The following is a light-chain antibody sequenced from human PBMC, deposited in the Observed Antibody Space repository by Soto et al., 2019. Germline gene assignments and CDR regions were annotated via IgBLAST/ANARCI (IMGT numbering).Light chain of an antibody. Sequence: EIVMTQSPATLSVSPGERATLSCRASQSVSSNLAWYQQKPGQAPRLLIYGASTRATGIPARFSGSGSRTECTLTISSLQSEDFAVYHCQQYNNWPQTFGQGTKLEIK. CDR2: GAS. V-gene: IGKV3D-15*01. CDR3: QQYNNWPQT. CDR1: QSVSSN. J-gene: IGKJ2*01.